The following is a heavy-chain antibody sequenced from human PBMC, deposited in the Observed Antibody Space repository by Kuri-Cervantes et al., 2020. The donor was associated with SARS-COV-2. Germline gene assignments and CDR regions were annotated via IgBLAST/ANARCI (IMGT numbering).Heavy chain of an antibody. CDR3: ARDPRHYCSSTSCYSYYGTDV. CDR1: GGSISSYY. V-gene: IGHV4-59*01. Sequence: GSLRLSCTVSGGSISSYYWSWIRQPPGKGLEWIGYIYYSGSTNYNPSLKSRVTISVDTSKNQFSLKLSSVTAADTAVYYCARDPRHYCSSTSCYSYYGTDVWGQGTTVTVSS. D-gene: IGHD2-2*02. CDR2: IYYSGST. J-gene: IGHJ6*02.